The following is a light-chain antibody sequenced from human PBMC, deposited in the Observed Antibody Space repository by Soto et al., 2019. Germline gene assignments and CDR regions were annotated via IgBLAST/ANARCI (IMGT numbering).Light chain of an antibody. Sequence: EIVLTQSPGTLSLSPGEGATLSCRSSQYIASSYLAWYQQRRGQAPRLLIYGASSRATGIPDRFSGRGSGTDFTLTISRLEPEDFEVYYCQQYGGSPYTFGLGTKVEIK. CDR3: QQYGGSPYT. V-gene: IGKV3-20*01. J-gene: IGKJ2*01. CDR1: QYIASSY. CDR2: GAS.